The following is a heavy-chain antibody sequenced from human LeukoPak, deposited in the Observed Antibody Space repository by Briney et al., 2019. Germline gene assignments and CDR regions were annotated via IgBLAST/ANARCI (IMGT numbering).Heavy chain of an antibody. J-gene: IGHJ4*02. V-gene: IGHV4-59*01. Sequence: SETLSLTCTVSGGSISSYYWSWIRQPPGKGLEWIGYIYYSGSTNYNPSLKSRVTISVDTSKNQFSLKLSSVTAADTAVYYCARGARGYSPSFDYWGQGTLVTVSS. CDR2: IYYSGST. CDR3: ARGARGYSPSFDY. D-gene: IGHD5-18*01. CDR1: GGSISSYY.